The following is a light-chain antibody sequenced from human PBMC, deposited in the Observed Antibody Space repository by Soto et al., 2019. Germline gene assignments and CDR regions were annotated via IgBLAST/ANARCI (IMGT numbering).Light chain of an antibody. CDR1: SSDVGGYNY. CDR2: EVS. J-gene: IGLJ2*01. V-gene: IGLV2-14*01. Sequence: QSVLTQPASVSGSPGQSITISCTGTSSDVGGYNYVSWYQQHPGKAPKLMIYEVSNRPSGVSNRFSGSKSGNTASLTISGLQAEDEADYYCSSYTTNNTPGVFGGGTKLTVL. CDR3: SSYTTNNTPGV.